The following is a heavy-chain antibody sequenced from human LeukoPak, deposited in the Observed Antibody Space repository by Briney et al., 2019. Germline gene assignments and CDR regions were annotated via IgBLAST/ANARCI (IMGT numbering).Heavy chain of an antibody. J-gene: IGHJ1*01. CDR1: GGSISSGSYY. CDR3: ARRRYYDGSGYLE. V-gene: IGHV4-61*02. D-gene: IGHD3-22*01. CDR2: IYTSGST. Sequence: SETLSLTCTVSGGSISSGSYYWSWIRQPAGKGLEWIGRIYTSGSTNYNPSLKSRVTISVDTSKNQFSLKLSSVTAADTAVYYCARRRYYDGSGYLEWGQGTLLSVSS.